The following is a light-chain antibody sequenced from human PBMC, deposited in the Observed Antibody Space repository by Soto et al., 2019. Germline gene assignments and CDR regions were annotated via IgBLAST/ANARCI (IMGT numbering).Light chain of an antibody. J-gene: IGKJ4*01. Sequence: EIVLTQSPGTLSLSPGERATLSCRASQSVSSNSLAWYQQKPGQAPRLLIYGASSRAIGIPDRFSGSGSGTDFTLTINRLEPEDFAVYYCQQYGSSLFTFGGGTRVDIK. V-gene: IGKV3-20*01. CDR3: QQYGSSLFT. CDR2: GAS. CDR1: QSVSSNS.